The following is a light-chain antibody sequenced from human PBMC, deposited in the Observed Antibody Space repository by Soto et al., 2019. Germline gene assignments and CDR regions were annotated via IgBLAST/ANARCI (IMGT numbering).Light chain of an antibody. CDR1: QYITIY. Sequence: EIVLTQSPATLSLSPGERATLSCRASQYITIYLAWYQQKPGQAPRLLIYDASNRATGIPARFSGSGSGTDFTLTISSLEPDEFAVYYCQQRADWPITVGQGTRLEIK. J-gene: IGKJ5*01. CDR3: QQRADWPIT. V-gene: IGKV3-11*01. CDR2: DAS.